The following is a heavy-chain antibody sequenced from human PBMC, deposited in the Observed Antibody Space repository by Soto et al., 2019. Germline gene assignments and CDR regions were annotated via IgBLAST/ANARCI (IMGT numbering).Heavy chain of an antibody. CDR3: ATGGERDYYDHGGWR. CDR1: GGTFSNYA. J-gene: IGHJ1*01. CDR2: IIPIFGTV. D-gene: IGHD3-22*01. V-gene: IGHV1-69*12. Sequence: QVQLVQSGAEVKKPGSSVKVSCKASGGTFSNYALDWVRQAPGQGLEWMGGIIPIFGTVRHAQNFQGRVTITADESTAIAYMDLSSLRYEDTAMYYCATGGERDYYDHGGWRWGQGTLVTVSS.